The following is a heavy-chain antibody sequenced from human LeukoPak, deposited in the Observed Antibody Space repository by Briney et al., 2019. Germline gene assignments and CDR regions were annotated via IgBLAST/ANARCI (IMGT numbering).Heavy chain of an antibody. D-gene: IGHD5-12*01. J-gene: IGHJ4*02. Sequence: GRSLRLSCTASGFTFGDYAMSWAAKAPGRGRRGEGFFRSKAYGGTTEYAASVKGRFTISRDDSKSIAYLQVNSLKTEDTAVYYCTRSQAYSGYAEGFDYWGQGTLVTVSS. V-gene: IGHV3-49*04. CDR3: TRSQAYSGYAEGFDY. CDR1: GFTFGDYA. CDR2: FRSKAYGGTT.